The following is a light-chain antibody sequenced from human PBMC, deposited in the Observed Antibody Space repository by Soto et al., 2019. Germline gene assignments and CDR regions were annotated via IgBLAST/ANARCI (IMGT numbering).Light chain of an antibody. CDR2: EVT. J-gene: IGLJ1*01. V-gene: IGLV2-14*01. CDR1: SSDIGLYNY. Sequence: QSVLSQPGSVCGSPGQAITISCTGTSSDIGLYNYVSWYQQHPGKAPKLIIYEVTNRPSGVSNRFSGPKSDNTASLTISGLQAEDEADYYCSSYTSGTTDYVFGAGTKVTVL. CDR3: SSYTSGTTDYV.